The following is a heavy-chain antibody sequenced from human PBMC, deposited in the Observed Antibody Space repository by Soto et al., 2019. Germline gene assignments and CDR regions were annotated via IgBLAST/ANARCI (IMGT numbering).Heavy chain of an antibody. CDR2: IWFDGSDK. V-gene: IGHV3-33*01. Sequence: WGSLRLSCAACGFTFSSYGMHWVRQAPGKGLEWVALIWFDGSDKYYADSVKGRFTISRDNSKNTLYLQMNSLRADDTAVYYCARLYCSSTSCYSVGAFDIWGQGTMVTVSS. CDR3: ARLYCSSTSCYSVGAFDI. CDR1: GFTFSSYG. J-gene: IGHJ3*02. D-gene: IGHD2-2*01.